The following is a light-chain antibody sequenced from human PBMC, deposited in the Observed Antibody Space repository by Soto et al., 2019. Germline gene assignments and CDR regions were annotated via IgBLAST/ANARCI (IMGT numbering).Light chain of an antibody. CDR3: QQYNNRPPT. Sequence: IVMTQSPATLSVSPGERPTLSCQASQSISSNLAWYQQKPGQAPRLLIYGASTRATRIPASFSGSGSGTEFTLTISSLQSEDFAVYYCQQYNNRPPTFGGGTKVDIK. CDR2: GAS. CDR1: QSISSN. V-gene: IGKV3-15*01. J-gene: IGKJ4*01.